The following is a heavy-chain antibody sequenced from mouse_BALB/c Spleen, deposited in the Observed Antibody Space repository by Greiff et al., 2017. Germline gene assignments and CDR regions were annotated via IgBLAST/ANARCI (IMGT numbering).Heavy chain of an antibody. V-gene: IGHV5-6-3*01. Sequence: EVQRLESGGGLVQPGGSLKLSCAASGFTFSSYGMSWVRQTPDKRLELVATINSNGGSTYYPDSVKGRFTISRDNAKNTLYLQMSSLKSEDTAMYYCARDYYGSSYFDYWGQGTTLTVSS. D-gene: IGHD1-1*01. CDR3: ARDYYGSSYFDY. CDR1: GFTFSSYG. J-gene: IGHJ2*01. CDR2: INSNGGST.